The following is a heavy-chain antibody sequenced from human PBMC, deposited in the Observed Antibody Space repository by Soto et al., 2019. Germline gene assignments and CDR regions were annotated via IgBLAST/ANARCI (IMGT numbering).Heavy chain of an antibody. CDR2: ISTSRGNT. CDR1: GYTFTDHS. D-gene: IGHD1-7*01. CDR3: ARDRTNFLDY. J-gene: IGHJ4*02. Sequence: ASVKVSCKASGYTFTDHSLSWVRLAPGQGLEWMGWISTSRGNTNYAQKFQGRLTLTTDTSTSTAYMELKSLRSDDAAVYYCARDRTNFLDYWGQGILVTV. V-gene: IGHV1-18*01.